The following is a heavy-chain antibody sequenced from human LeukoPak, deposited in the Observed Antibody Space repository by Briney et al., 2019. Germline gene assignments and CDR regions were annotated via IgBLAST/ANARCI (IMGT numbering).Heavy chain of an antibody. D-gene: IGHD3-9*01. CDR2: ISYRGST. CDR1: GGSISSTTYF. Sequence: SETLSLTCTVSGGSISSTTYFWGWIRQPPGKGLEWIGSISYRGSTYYNPSLKSRVTMSVDTSKNQLSLKLSSVTAADTAVYYCARLHSGARPPDWWGQGTLVTVSS. V-gene: IGHV4-39*01. J-gene: IGHJ4*02. CDR3: ARLHSGARPPDW.